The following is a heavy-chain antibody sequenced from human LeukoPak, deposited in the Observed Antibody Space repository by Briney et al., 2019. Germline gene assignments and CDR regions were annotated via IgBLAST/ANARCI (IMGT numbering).Heavy chain of an antibody. J-gene: IGHJ3*02. CDR2: IYYSGRT. Sequence: SETLSLTCTVSGGSITSHYWSWVRQAPGKGLEWIGFIYYSGRTKYNASLPSRDTILLDTSEKKFSLKVTSVTAADTAVYYCTRLLDNDSSGDPDTFDMWGQGTVVTVSS. V-gene: IGHV4-59*08. D-gene: IGHD3-22*01. CDR3: TRLLDNDSSGDPDTFDM. CDR1: GGSITSHY.